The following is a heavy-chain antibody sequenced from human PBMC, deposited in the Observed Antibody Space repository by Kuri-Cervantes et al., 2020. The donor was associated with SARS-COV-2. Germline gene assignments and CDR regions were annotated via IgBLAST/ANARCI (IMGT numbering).Heavy chain of an antibody. V-gene: IGHV4-59*01. D-gene: IGHD6-13*01. CDR1: GGSFSGYY. Sequence: SETLSLTCAVYGGSFSGYYWSWIRQPPGKGLEWIGYIYYSGSTNYNPFLKSRVTISVDTSKNQFSLKLSSVTAADTAVYYCARAPTRIAAAGFSFDIWGQGTMVTVSS. CDR2: IYYSGST. CDR3: ARAPTRIAAAGFSFDI. J-gene: IGHJ3*02.